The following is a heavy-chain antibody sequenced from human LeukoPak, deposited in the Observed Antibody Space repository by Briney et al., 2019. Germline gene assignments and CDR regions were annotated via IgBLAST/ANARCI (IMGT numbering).Heavy chain of an antibody. J-gene: IGHJ6*04. Sequence: ASVKVSCKASGYTFTSYGISWVRQAPGQGLEWMGWISAYNGNTNYAQKLQGRVTMTTDTSTSTAYMELRSLRSGDTAVYYCARPSYCSGGSCYSYGMGVWGKGTTVTVSS. CDR3: ARPSYCSGGSCYSYGMGV. D-gene: IGHD2-15*01. CDR1: GYTFTSYG. CDR2: ISAYNGNT. V-gene: IGHV1-18*04.